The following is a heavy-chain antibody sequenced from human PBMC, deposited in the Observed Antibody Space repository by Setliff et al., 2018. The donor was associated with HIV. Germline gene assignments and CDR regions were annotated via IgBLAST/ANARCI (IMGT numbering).Heavy chain of an antibody. CDR1: GGPFTNHG. Sequence: PSETLSLTCAVYGGPFTNHGWNWIRQSPGKGLEWIGEIDNRGGTNYNPSFRSRATMSVDASKRQFSLKLRSVTAADTAVYYCARVWLHFGDDIPRFDPWGQGILVTVSS. J-gene: IGHJ5*02. CDR3: ARVWLHFGDDIPRFDP. V-gene: IGHV4-34*01. D-gene: IGHD4-17*01. CDR2: IDNRGGT.